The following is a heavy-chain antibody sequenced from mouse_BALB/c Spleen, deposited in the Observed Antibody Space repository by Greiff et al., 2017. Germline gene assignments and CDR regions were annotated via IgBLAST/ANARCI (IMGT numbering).Heavy chain of an antibody. V-gene: IGHV5-4*02. CDR2: ISDGGSYT. CDR3: ARDGYGSSYWFAY. J-gene: IGHJ3*01. Sequence: GQLVESGGGLVKPGGSLKLSCAASGFTFSDYYMYWVRQTPEKRLEWVATISDGGSYTYYPDSVKGRFTISRDNAKNNLYLQMSSLKSEDTAMYYCARDGYGSSYWFAYWGQGTLVTVSA. D-gene: IGHD1-1*01. CDR1: GFTFSDYY.